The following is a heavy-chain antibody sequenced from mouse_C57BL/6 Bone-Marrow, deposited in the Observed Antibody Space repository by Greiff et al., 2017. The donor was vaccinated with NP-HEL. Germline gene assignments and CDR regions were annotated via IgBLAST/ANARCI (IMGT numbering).Heavy chain of an antibody. CDR2: IDPENGDT. J-gene: IGHJ1*03. CDR1: GFNIKDDY. V-gene: IGHV14-4*01. D-gene: IGHD2-14*01. CDR3: TTRRVRRGRYFDV. Sequence: VQLQQSGAELVRPGASVKLSCTASGFNIKDDYMHWVKQRPEQGLEWIGWIDPENGDTESASKFQGKATITADTSSNTAYLQLSSLTSEDTAVYYCTTRRVRRGRYFDVWGTGTTVTVSS.